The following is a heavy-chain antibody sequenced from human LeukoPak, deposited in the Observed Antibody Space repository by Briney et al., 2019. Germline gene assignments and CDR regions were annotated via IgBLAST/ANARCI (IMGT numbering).Heavy chain of an antibody. Sequence: SETLSLTCTVSGGSINSGSYYWSWIRQPAGKGLEWIGRIYTGGSTNYNPSLKSRVTISVDTSKKQFSLKLSSVTAADTAVYYCAGNYYGSGSYYSEDRYWGQGTLVTVSS. CDR3: AGNYYGSGSYYSEDRY. CDR2: IYTGGST. CDR1: GGSINSGSYY. V-gene: IGHV4-61*02. J-gene: IGHJ4*02. D-gene: IGHD3-10*01.